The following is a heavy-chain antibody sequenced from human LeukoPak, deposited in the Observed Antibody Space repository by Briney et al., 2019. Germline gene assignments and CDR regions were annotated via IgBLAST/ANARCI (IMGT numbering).Heavy chain of an antibody. V-gene: IGHV1-2*02. D-gene: IGHD6-13*01. CDR2: INPNSGGT. CDR3: ARDGSSSPPYGMDV. CDR1: GYTFTCYY. Sequence: ASVKVSCKASGYTFTCYYMHWVRQAPGQGLEWMGWINPNSGGTNYAQKFQGRVTMTSDTSISTAYMELSRLRSDDTAVYYCARDGSSSPPYGMDVWGQGTTVTVSS. J-gene: IGHJ6*02.